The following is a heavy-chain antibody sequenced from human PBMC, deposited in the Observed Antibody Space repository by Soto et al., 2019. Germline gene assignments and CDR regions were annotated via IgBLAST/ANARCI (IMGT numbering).Heavy chain of an antibody. V-gene: IGHV3-74*01. D-gene: IGHD3-22*01. CDR2: INSDGSST. CDR1: GFTFSSYW. CDR3: AIRASYYDSSGYFDY. Sequence: PGGSLRLSCAASGFTFSSYWMHWVRQAPGKGLVWVSRINSDGSSTSYADSVKGRFTISRDNAKNTLYLQMNSLRAEDTAVYYCAIRASYYDSSGYFDYWGRGTLVTVSS. J-gene: IGHJ4*02.